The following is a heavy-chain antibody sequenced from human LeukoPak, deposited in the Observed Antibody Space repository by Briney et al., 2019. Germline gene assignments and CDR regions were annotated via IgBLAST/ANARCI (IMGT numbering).Heavy chain of an antibody. CDR3: ARDSSVGYYYDSSGYFDV. D-gene: IGHD3-22*01. J-gene: IGHJ6*02. CDR1: GGSISSGDYY. V-gene: IGHV4-30-4*01. Sequence: SETLSLTCTVSGGSISSGDYYWSWLRQPPGTGLEWVGYIYYSGSTYYNPSLKSRVTISVDTSKNQFSLKLSSVTAADTAVYYCARDSSVGYYYDSSGYFDVWGQGTTVTVSS. CDR2: IYYSGST.